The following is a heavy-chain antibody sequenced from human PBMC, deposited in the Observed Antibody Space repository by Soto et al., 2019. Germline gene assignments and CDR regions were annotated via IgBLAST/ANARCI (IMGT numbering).Heavy chain of an antibody. J-gene: IGHJ6*02. CDR3: AKGPAIVFVPAAMNYYYGMDV. CDR2: ISYDGSNK. V-gene: IGHV3-30*18. D-gene: IGHD2-2*01. Sequence: QVQLVESGGGVVQPGRSLRLSCAASGFTFSSYGMHWVRQAPGKGLEWVAVISYDGSNKYYADSVKGRFTISRDNSKNTLYRQMNSLRAEDTAVYYCAKGPAIVFVPAAMNYYYGMDVWGQGTTVTVSS. CDR1: GFTFSSYG.